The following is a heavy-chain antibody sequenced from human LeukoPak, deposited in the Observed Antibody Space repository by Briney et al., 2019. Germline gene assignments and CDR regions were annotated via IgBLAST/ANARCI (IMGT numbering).Heavy chain of an antibody. Sequence: GGSLRLSCAASGFTFSSYSMNWVRQAPGKGLEWVSSISSSSYIYYADSVKGRFTISRDNAKNSLYLQMNSLRAEDTAVYYCAREDSSGYYYSDYWGQGTLVTVSS. CDR1: GFTFSSYS. J-gene: IGHJ4*02. V-gene: IGHV3-21*01. CDR3: AREDSSGYYYSDY. CDR2: ISSSSYI. D-gene: IGHD3-22*01.